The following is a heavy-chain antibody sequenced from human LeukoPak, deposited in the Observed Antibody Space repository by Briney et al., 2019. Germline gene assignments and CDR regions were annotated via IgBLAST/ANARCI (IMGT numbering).Heavy chain of an antibody. D-gene: IGHD3-3*01. CDR1: GGSFSGYY. CDR3: ARENAYYDFWSGYE. V-gene: IGHV4-34*01. CDR2: INHSGST. Sequence: SETLSLTCAVYGGSFSGYYWSWIRRPPGKGLEWIGEINHSGSTNYNPSLKSRVTISVDTSKNQFSLKLSSVTAADTAVYYCARENAYYDFWSGYEWGQGTLVTVSS. J-gene: IGHJ4*02.